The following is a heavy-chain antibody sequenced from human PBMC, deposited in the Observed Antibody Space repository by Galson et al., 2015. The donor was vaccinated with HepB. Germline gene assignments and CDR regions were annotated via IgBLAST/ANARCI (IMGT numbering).Heavy chain of an antibody. J-gene: IGHJ4*02. CDR2: INAGNGNT. D-gene: IGHD5-18*01. Sequence: SVKVSCKASGYTFTSYAMHWVRQAPGQRLEWMGWINAGNGNTKYSQKFQGRVTITRDTSAGTAYMELSSLRSEDTAVYYCARNKYSYGATFDYWGQGTLVTVSS. CDR3: ARNKYSYGATFDY. V-gene: IGHV1-3*01. CDR1: GYTFTSYA.